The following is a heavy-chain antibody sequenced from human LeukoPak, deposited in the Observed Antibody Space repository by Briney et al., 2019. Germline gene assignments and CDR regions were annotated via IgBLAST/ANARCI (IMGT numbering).Heavy chain of an antibody. CDR1: GFTFSRYA. Sequence: PGGSLRLSCAASGFTFSRYAMCWVRQAPGKGLEWVSAIVDTGENTFYADSVKGRFTISRDNSKDTLFLHMNSLRAEDSAVYFCAKATSTWELYDYWGQGTLVTVSS. D-gene: IGHD1-26*01. CDR3: AKATSTWELYDY. V-gene: IGHV3-23*01. CDR2: IVDTGENT. J-gene: IGHJ4*02.